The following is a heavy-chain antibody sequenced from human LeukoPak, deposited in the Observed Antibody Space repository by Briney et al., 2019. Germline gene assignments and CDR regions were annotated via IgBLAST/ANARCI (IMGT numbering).Heavy chain of an antibody. CDR3: AREQGNGFDY. J-gene: IGHJ4*02. CDR2: TYYRSKWYN. Sequence: QTLTLTCAISGDSVSSNSAAWNWIRQSPSRGLEWVGRTYYRSKWYNDYAVALKSRITINPDTSKNQFSLQLNSVTPEDTAVYSCAREQGNGFDYWGQGTLVTVSS. V-gene: IGHV6-1*01. D-gene: IGHD2-8*01. CDR1: GDSVSSNSAA.